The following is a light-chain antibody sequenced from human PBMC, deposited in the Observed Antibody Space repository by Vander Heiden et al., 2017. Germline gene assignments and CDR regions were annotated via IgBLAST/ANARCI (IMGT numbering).Light chain of an antibody. J-gene: IGKJ4*01. V-gene: IGKV3-20*01. Sequence: EILLTQSPGTLSLSPGERATLSCRASQSVSSSFLAWYQQKPGQAPRLLMYGASSRATGFPDRFSGSGSGTDFTLTISRLEPEDFAVYYCQQYGSSPHTFGGGTKVEI. CDR1: QSVSSSF. CDR3: QQYGSSPHT. CDR2: GAS.